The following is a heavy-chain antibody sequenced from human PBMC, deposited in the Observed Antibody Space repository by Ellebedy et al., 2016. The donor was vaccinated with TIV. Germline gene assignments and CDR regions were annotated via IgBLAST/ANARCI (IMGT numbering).Heavy chain of an antibody. CDR2: ISYTGST. Sequence: GSLRLSCTVSGGSTSGYYWSWMRQSPEKGLEWIGYISYTGSTNYNPSLQSRITISLDTSKNQFSLMLSSVTAADTAIYYCARGGIGVGADYWGQGTLVTVSS. CDR3: ARGGIGVGADY. V-gene: IGHV4-59*08. CDR1: GGSTSGYY. J-gene: IGHJ4*02. D-gene: IGHD1-26*01.